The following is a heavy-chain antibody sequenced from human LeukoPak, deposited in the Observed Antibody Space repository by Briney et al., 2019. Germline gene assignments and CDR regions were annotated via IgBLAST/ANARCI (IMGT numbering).Heavy chain of an antibody. CDR1: GGSFSGYY. CDR2: IYYSGST. D-gene: IGHD3-10*01. J-gene: IGHJ3*02. V-gene: IGHV4-59*01. Sequence: PSETLSLTCAVYGGSFSGYYWSWIRQPPGKGLEWIGDIYYSGSTNYNPSLKSRATISVDTSKNQFSLKLSSVTAADTAVYYCARQVYYYGSGSPFLRVTFDIWGQGTMVTVSS. CDR3: ARQVYYYGSGSPFLRVTFDI.